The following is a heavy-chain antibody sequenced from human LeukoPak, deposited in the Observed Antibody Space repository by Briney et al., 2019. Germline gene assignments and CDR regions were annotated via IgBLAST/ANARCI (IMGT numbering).Heavy chain of an antibody. Sequence: PGGSLRLSCAASGFIFGSYGMNWVRQAPGKGLEWVSGIFRDGCGTYYADSVKGRFTISRDNSKNTLYLQMDRLRAYYAAMYYCAKNAGSILRGLHYWGQGTLVTFSS. D-gene: IGHD1-14*01. CDR1: GFIFGSYG. CDR3: AKNAGSILRGLHY. CDR2: IFRDGCGT. J-gene: IGHJ4*02. V-gene: IGHV3-23*03.